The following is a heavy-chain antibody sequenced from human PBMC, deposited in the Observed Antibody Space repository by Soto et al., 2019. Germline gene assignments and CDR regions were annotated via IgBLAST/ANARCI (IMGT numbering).Heavy chain of an antibody. Sequence: ASVKVSCKASGYTFTSYGISWVRQAPGQGLEWIRWISAYNGNTNYAQKLQGRVTMTTDTSTSTAYMELRSLRSDDTAVYYCARACPLREASYDFWSGYYALDYWGQGTLVTVSS. V-gene: IGHV1-18*01. CDR3: ARACPLREASYDFWSGYYALDY. CDR1: GYTFTSYG. CDR2: ISAYNGNT. J-gene: IGHJ4*02. D-gene: IGHD3-3*01.